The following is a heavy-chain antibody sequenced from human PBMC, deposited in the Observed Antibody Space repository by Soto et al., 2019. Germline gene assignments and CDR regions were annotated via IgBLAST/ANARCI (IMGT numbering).Heavy chain of an antibody. CDR2: VYYTGST. Sequence: PSETLSLTCSVSGGSISGSYWSWIPQSPGKGLEWLGYVYYTGSTTYSPSLRSQVSISVDTSKNEFSLRLSSVTAADTAVYYCARSVAVPGAHIDYWGQGTQVTVSS. CDR3: ARSVAVPGAHIDY. D-gene: IGHD6-19*01. CDR1: GGSISGSY. V-gene: IGHV4-59*01. J-gene: IGHJ4*02.